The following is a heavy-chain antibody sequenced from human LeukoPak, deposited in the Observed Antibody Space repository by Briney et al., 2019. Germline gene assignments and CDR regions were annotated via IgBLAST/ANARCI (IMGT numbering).Heavy chain of an antibody. J-gene: IGHJ3*02. V-gene: IGHV1-69*01. CDR1: GGTFSSYA. D-gene: IGHD1-26*01. CDR2: IIPIFGTA. CDR3: ARGGVGAPHDAFDI. Sequence: SVKVSCKASGGTFSSYAISWVRQAPGQGLEWMGGIIPIFGTANYAQKFQGRVTITADESTSTAYMELSSLRSEDTAVYYCARGGVGAPHDAFDIWGQGTMVTVSS.